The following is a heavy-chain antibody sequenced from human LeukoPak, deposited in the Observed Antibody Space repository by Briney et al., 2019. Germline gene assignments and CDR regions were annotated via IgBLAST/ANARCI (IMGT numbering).Heavy chain of an antibody. CDR2: ISGSGGST. CDR3: AKDRSMIVDAFDI. Sequence: GGSLRLSCAASGFTFSSNAMSWVRQAPGKGLEWVSAISGSGGSTYYADSVKGRFTISRDNSKNTLYLQMNSLRAEDTAGYYCAKDRSMIVDAFDIWGQGTLVSVSP. J-gene: IGHJ3*02. V-gene: IGHV3-23*01. CDR1: GFTFSSNA. D-gene: IGHD3-22*01.